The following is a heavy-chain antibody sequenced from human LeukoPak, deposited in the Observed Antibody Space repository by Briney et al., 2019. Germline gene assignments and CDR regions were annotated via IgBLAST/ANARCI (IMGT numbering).Heavy chain of an antibody. CDR3: ARDPGEIAAAGTSGWFDP. CDR2: ISAYNGNT. V-gene: IGHV1-18*01. CDR1: GYTFTSYG. J-gene: IGHJ5*02. Sequence: ASVKVSCKASGYTFTSYGISWVRQAPGQGLEWMGWISAYNGNTNYAQKLQGRVTMTRDTSTSTVYMELSSLRSEDTAVYYCARDPGEIAAAGTSGWFDPWGQGTLVTVSS. D-gene: IGHD6-13*01.